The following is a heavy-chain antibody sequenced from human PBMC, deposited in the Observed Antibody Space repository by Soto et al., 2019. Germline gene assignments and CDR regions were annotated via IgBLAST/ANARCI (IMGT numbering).Heavy chain of an antibody. V-gene: IGHV3-30-3*01. D-gene: IGHD3-22*01. CDR1: GFTFSSYA. Sequence: QVQLVESGGGVVQPGRSLRLSCAASGFTFSSYAMHWVRQAPGKGLEWVAVISYDGSNKYYADSVKGRFTISRDNSKNTLYLQMNSLRAEDTAVYYCARGRDSSGYYGRGWYFDLWGRGTLVTVSS. CDR3: ARGRDSSGYYGRGWYFDL. J-gene: IGHJ2*01. CDR2: ISYDGSNK.